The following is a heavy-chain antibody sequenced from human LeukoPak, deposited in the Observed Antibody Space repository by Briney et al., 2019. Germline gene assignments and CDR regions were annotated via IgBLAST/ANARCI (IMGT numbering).Heavy chain of an antibody. CDR2: IKSDGSIT. D-gene: IGHD6-25*01. V-gene: IGHV3-74*01. CDR3: ARVGARLGAFDI. CDR1: GFTFSSYW. Sequence: GGSLRLSCVASGFTFSSYWMHWVRQAPGKGLVWVSRIKSDGSITNYADSVKGRFTISRDNAKNTLYVQMNSLRAEDTAVYYCARVGARLGAFDIWGQGTMVTVSS. J-gene: IGHJ3*02.